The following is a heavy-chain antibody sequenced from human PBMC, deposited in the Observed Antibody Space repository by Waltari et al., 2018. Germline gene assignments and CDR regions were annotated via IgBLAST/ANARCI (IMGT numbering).Heavy chain of an antibody. D-gene: IGHD3-10*01. CDR2: MNPNSGNT. V-gene: IGHV1-8*03. Sequence: QVQLVQSGAEVKKPGASVKVSCKASGYTFTSYDINWVRQATGQGLEWMGWMNPNSGNTGYAQKFQGRVTITRNTSISTAYMELSSLRSEDTAVYYCARVLRNYGSGSYYNEDAFDIWGQGTMVTVSS. CDR3: ARVLRNYGSGSYYNEDAFDI. CDR1: GYTFTSYD. J-gene: IGHJ3*02.